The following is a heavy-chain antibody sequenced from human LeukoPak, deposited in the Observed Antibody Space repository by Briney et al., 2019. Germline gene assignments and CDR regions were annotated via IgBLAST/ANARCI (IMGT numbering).Heavy chain of an antibody. CDR3: AREPGGYYYDSSGYYDN. CDR1: GFSFSRYS. V-gene: IGHV3-21*01. Sequence: GGSLRLSCAASGFSFSRYSMNWVRQAPGQGLEWVSFISSSSAYISYAHSVRGRVTISRDNAKNSLYMQMNSLRAEETAVYYCAREPGGYYYDSSGYYDNWGQGTLVTVSS. D-gene: IGHD3-22*01. CDR2: ISSSSAYI. J-gene: IGHJ4*02.